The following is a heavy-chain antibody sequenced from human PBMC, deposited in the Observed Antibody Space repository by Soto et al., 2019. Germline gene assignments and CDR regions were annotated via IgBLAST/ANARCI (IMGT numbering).Heavy chain of an antibody. J-gene: IGHJ6*02. V-gene: IGHV3-23*01. Sequence: PGGSLRLSCAASGFTFSTYAMTWVRQAPGKGLEWVSIISSSGDATYYLDSVKGRFTISRDNSRNTLHLRMNSLRAEDAAVYSCAKNGDFWSWGMDVWGQGTTVTVSS. CDR2: ISSSGDAT. CDR3: AKNGDFWSWGMDV. CDR1: GFTFSTYA. D-gene: IGHD3-3*01.